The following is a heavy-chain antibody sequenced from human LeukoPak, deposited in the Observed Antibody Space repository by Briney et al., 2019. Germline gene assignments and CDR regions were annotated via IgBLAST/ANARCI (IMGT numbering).Heavy chain of an antibody. CDR2: ISAYNGNT. Sequence: GASVKVSCKASGYTFTSYGTSWVRQAPGQGLEWMGWISAYNGNTNYAQKLQGRVTMTTDTSTSTAYMELRSLGSDDTAVYYCARDLGGVYYYGMDVWGQGTTVTVSS. CDR1: GYTFTSYG. D-gene: IGHD2-15*01. CDR3: ARDLGGVYYYGMDV. V-gene: IGHV1-18*01. J-gene: IGHJ6*02.